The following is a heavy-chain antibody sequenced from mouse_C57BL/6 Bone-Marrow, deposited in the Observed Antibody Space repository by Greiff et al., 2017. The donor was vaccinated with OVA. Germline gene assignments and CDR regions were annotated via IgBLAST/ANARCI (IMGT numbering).Heavy chain of an antibody. J-gene: IGHJ2*01. V-gene: IGHV3-6*01. Sequence: EVKLVESGPGLVKPSQSLSLTCSVTGYSITSGYYWNWIRQFPGNKLEWMGYISYDGSNNYNPSLKNRISITRDTSKNQFFLKLNSVTTEDTATYYCARALANWDSDWGQGTTLTVSS. CDR3: ARALANWDSD. CDR2: ISYDGSN. D-gene: IGHD4-1*01. CDR1: GYSITSGYY.